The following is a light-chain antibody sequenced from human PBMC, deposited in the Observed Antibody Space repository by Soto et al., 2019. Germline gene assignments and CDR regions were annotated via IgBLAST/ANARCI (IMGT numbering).Light chain of an antibody. V-gene: IGKV3-20*01. CDR2: GAS. Sequence: EIVLTQSPGTLSLSPGERATLSCRASQSVSSSYLAWYQQKPGQAPRLLMYGASSRGTGIPDRFSGSGSGTDFTLTISRLEPEDVATYYCQKYNSAPQTFGQGTKVEIK. J-gene: IGKJ1*01. CDR1: QSVSSSY. CDR3: QKYNSAPQT.